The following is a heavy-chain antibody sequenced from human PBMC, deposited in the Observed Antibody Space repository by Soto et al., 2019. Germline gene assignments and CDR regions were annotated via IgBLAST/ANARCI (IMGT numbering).Heavy chain of an antibody. CDR3: ARELYYYDSSGYFDY. CDR1: GFTVSSNY. CDR2: IYSGGST. D-gene: IGHD3-22*01. J-gene: IGHJ4*02. V-gene: IGHV3-66*01. Sequence: EVQLVESGGGLVQPGGSVRLSCAASGFTVSSNYMSWVRQAPGKGLEWISVIYSGGSTYYADSVKGRFTISRDNSKNTLYLQMNSLRAEDTAVYYCARELYYYDSSGYFDYWGQGTLVTVSS.